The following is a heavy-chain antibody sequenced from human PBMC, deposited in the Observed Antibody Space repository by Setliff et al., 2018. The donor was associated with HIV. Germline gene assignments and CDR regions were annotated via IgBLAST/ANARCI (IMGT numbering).Heavy chain of an antibody. CDR3: ARLRYSSGYFIDY. Sequence: GGSLRLSCAASGFTFSSHAMTWVRQAPGKGLEWVSSLSGSGTSTYYADSVKGRFTISRDNSKNTLYLQMNSLRVEDTALYYCARLRYSSGYFIDYWGQGTLVTVSS. J-gene: IGHJ4*02. CDR2: LSGSGTST. CDR1: GFTFSSHA. D-gene: IGHD6-19*01. V-gene: IGHV3-23*01.